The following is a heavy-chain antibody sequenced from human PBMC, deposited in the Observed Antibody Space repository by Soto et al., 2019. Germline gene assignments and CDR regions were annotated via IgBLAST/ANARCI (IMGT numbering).Heavy chain of an antibody. V-gene: IGHV3-74*01. Sequence: GSLRLSCVASESTLRSDWMQWVRQAPGKGLEWVSRIKRDGSDSSYADSVMGRFTISRDDAKNTLYLQITSLRVEDTAVYYCGIGLTGLDPWGQGTLVTVSS. CDR1: ESTLRSDW. CDR2: IKRDGSDS. D-gene: IGHD2-21*01. J-gene: IGHJ5*02. CDR3: GIGLTGLDP.